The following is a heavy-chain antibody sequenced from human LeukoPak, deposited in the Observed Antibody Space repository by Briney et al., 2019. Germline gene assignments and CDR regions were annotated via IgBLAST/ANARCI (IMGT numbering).Heavy chain of an antibody. CDR1: GFTFSSYA. D-gene: IGHD3-3*01. CDR3: AKEGYDFWSGPMDV. V-gene: IGHV3-23*01. J-gene: IGHJ6*02. Sequence: GGSLRLSCAASGFTFSSYAMSWVRQAPGKGLEWVSAISGSGGSTYYADSVKGRFTISRGNSKNTLYLQMNSLRAEDTAVYYCAKEGYDFWSGPMDVWGQGTTITVSS. CDR2: ISGSGGST.